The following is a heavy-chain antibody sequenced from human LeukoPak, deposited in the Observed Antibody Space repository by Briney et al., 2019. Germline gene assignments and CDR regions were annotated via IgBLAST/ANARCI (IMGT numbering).Heavy chain of an antibody. CDR3: ARGPYYYDSSGYYYVFLFDY. CDR1: GYTFTSYG. CDR2: ISAYNGNT. Sequence: GASVKVSCKASGYTFTSYGISWVRQAPGQGLEWMGWISAYNGNTNYAQKLQGRVTMTTDTSTSTAYMELRSLRSDDTAVYYCARGPYYYDSSGYYYVFLFDYWGQGTLVTVSS. D-gene: IGHD3-22*01. V-gene: IGHV1-18*01. J-gene: IGHJ4*02.